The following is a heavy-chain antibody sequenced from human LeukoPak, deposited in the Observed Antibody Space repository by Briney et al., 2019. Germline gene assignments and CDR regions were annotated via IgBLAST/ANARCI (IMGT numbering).Heavy chain of an antibody. J-gene: IGHJ4*01. D-gene: IGHD6-13*01. CDR1: GFTFSSYW. CDR2: IRQDGGEK. CDR3: ARDGTAAGLYFDL. Sequence: HPGGSLRLSCAVSGFTFSSYWMNWVRQAPGKGLGWVASIRQDGGEKSYVDSVKGRFTISRDNTKNSLYLQINSLRAEDTAVYYCARDGTAAGLYFDLWGQGTLVTVSS. V-gene: IGHV3-7*01.